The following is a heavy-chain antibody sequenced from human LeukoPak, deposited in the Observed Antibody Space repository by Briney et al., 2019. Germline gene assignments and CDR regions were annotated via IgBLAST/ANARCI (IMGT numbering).Heavy chain of an antibody. V-gene: IGHV3-23*01. CDR3: AKTSGSRLEQVY. CDR1: GFTFSSYA. D-gene: IGHD1/OR15-1a*01. CDR2: ISGSGNNI. J-gene: IGHJ4*02. Sequence: GGSLRLSCAASGFTFSSYAMSWVRQAPGKGLEWVSSISGSGNNIYHADSVKGWFTISRDNSNNTLYLQMNSLRAEDTAVYYCAKTSGSRLEQVYWGQGTLVTVSS.